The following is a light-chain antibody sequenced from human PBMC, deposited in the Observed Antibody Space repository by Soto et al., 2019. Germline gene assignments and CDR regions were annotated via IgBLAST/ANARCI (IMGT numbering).Light chain of an antibody. CDR2: AAY. V-gene: IGKV1-27*01. CDR3: QKYDNAPLT. J-gene: IGKJ4*01. CDR1: QDISTK. Sequence: DIQMTQAPSSLSASVGDRVTITCRARQDISTKLAWYQQKPGKVPNLLISAAYTLQSGVPPRFSGSGAGTDFRLTISSLHAEDAATYYCQKYDNAPLTFGGGTKVEIK.